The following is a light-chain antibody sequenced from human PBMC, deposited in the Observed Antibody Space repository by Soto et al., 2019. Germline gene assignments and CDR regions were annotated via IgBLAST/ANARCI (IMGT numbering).Light chain of an antibody. CDR2: AST. V-gene: IGKV3-20*01. Sequence: EIVLTQSPGTLSLSPGERATLSCRASQTVSSSYLAWYQKTPRQAPSLLIYASTSRATGTPDRFSGSGSGTDFTLTISRLEPEDFAVYYCQQCSGSPWTFGQGTKVEIK. CDR3: QQCSGSPWT. CDR1: QTVSSSY. J-gene: IGKJ1*01.